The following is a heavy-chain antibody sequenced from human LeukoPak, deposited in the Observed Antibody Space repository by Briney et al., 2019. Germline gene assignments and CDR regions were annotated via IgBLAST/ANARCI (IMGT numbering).Heavy chain of an antibody. CDR3: ARDKRRTMVRGVIITFNY. V-gene: IGHV1-2*02. D-gene: IGHD3-10*01. CDR2: INPNSGGP. CDR1: GYAFTVYY. Sequence: ASVKVSCKASGYAFTVYYMHWVRPAPGQGLEWMGWINPNSGGPNYAQKFQGRVTMTRDTSISTAYMELSRLRAHETAVYYCARDKRRTMVRGVIITFNYWGQGTLVTVSS. J-gene: IGHJ4*02.